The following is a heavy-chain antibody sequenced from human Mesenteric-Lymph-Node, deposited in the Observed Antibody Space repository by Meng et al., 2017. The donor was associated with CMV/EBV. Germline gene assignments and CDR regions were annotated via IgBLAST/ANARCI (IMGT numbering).Heavy chain of an antibody. J-gene: IGHJ4*02. V-gene: IGHV3-30-3*01. D-gene: IGHD6-13*01. Sequence: GESLKISCAASGFIFSTYAMHWVRQAPGKGLEWVAVISYDGSNKYYADSVRGRFTISRDNSKNTLYLQMSSLRTEDTAVYFCARGVAAAEYFDYWGQGTLVTVSS. CDR3: ARGVAAAEYFDY. CDR1: GFIFSTYA. CDR2: ISYDGSNK.